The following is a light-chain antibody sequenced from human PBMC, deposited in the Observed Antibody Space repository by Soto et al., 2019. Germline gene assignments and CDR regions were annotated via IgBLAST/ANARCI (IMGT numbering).Light chain of an antibody. V-gene: IGKV1-5*01. Sequence: DIQMTQSPSTLPASVGYRFTITCRASQNIRSRLAWFQQKPGKAPKLLIYDASSLESGVPQRLSGSGSGTEFTLTISSLQTDDFSTYYCQQYHSYWTFGQGTKVDIK. CDR2: DAS. CDR3: QQYHSYWT. CDR1: QNIRSR. J-gene: IGKJ1*01.